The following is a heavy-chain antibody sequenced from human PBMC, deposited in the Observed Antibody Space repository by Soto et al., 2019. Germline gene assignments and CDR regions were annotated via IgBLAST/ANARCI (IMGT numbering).Heavy chain of an antibody. V-gene: IGHV3-23*01. CDR1: GFTFTSYA. J-gene: IGHJ4*02. Sequence: PGGSLRLSCAASGFTFTSYAMNWVRQAPGKGLEWVSAISGSGSGTYYADSVKGRFTISRDNSKNTLYLQMDSLRAEDTAVYSCAKGGDSSYWSNYFDSWGQGTLVTVSS. D-gene: IGHD6-6*01. CDR2: ISGSGSGT. CDR3: AKGGDSSYWSNYFDS.